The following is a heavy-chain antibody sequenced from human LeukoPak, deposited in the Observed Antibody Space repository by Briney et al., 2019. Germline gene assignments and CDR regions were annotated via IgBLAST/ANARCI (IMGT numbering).Heavy chain of an antibody. CDR2: INHSGST. CDR1: GGSFSGYY. Sequence: SETLSLTCAVYGGSFSGYYWSWIRQPPGKGLEWIGEINHSGSTNYNPSLKSRVTISVDTSKNQFSLKLSSVTAADTAVYYCARAGQPRDMDVWGKGTTVTISS. CDR3: ARAGQPRDMDV. J-gene: IGHJ6*03. V-gene: IGHV4-34*01. D-gene: IGHD1-14*01.